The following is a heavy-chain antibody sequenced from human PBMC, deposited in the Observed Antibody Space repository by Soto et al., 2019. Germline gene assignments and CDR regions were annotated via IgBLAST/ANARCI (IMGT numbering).Heavy chain of an antibody. J-gene: IGHJ4*02. V-gene: IGHV3-21*01. CDR1: GFTFSSYS. Sequence: EVQLVESGGGLVKPGGSLRLSCAASGFTFSSYSMNWVRQAPGKGLEWVSSISSSSSYIYYADSVKGRFTISRDNAKNSLYLQMNSLRAEDTAVYYCARSGLNDCCSGYYTGIYFDYCGQGTLVTVSS. CDR3: ARSGLNDCCSGYYTGIYFDY. D-gene: IGHD3-3*01. CDR2: ISSSSSYI.